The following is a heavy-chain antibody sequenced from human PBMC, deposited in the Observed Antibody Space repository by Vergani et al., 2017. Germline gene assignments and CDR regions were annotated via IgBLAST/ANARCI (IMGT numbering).Heavy chain of an antibody. CDR1: GFTFSSYA. V-gene: IGHV3-23*04. D-gene: IGHD4-17*01. CDR3: AKDLNYDYGDFQPFDY. J-gene: IGHJ4*02. CDR2: ISGSGGST. Sequence: EVQLVESGGGLVQPGGSLRLSCAASGFTFSSYAMSWVRQAPGKGLEWGSAISGSGGSTYYADSVKGRFTISRDNSKNTLYLQMNSLRAEDTAVYYCAKDLNYDYGDFQPFDYWGQGTLVTVSS.